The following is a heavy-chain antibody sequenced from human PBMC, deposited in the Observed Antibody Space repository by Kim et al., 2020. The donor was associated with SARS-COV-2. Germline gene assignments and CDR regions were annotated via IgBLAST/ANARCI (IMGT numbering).Heavy chain of an antibody. J-gene: IGHJ2*01. CDR1: GFSFDFYW. CDR3: TRQFLLAYWNFDL. Sequence: GESLKISCQTSGFSFDFYWIGWVRQMPGKGLEWIGIIYPGDSDTRYNPSFQGQVTISADSSISTAYLQWSSLKASDTAIYYCTRQFLLAYWNFDLWGRGALVTVSS. V-gene: IGHV5-51*01. CDR2: IYPGDSDT.